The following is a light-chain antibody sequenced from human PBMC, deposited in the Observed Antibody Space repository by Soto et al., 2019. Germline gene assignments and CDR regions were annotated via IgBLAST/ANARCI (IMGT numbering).Light chain of an antibody. J-gene: IGKJ3*01. CDR2: AAS. CDR3: QQSYKTPCT. V-gene: IGKV1-39*01. Sequence: DRVTITCRASQNISKYLNWYQRKPGKAPKLLIYAASTLQSGVPSRFSGSESGTEFTLTISSLQPEDFGDYICQQSYKTPCTFGPGTKVEIK. CDR1: QNISKY.